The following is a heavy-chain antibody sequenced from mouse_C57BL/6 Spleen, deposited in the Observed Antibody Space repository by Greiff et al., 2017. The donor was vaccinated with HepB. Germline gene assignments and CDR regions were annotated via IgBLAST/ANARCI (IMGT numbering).Heavy chain of an antibody. J-gene: IGHJ2*01. CDR2: ISSGSSTI. Sequence: EVKLEESGGGLVKPGGSLKLSCAASGFTFSDYGMHWVRQAPEKGLEWVAYISSGSSTIYYADTVKGRFTISRDNAKNTLFLQMTSLRSEDTAMYYCARKETTSLDYWGQGTTLTVSS. CDR3: ARKETTSLDY. D-gene: IGHD1-1*01. CDR1: GFTFSDYG. V-gene: IGHV5-17*01.